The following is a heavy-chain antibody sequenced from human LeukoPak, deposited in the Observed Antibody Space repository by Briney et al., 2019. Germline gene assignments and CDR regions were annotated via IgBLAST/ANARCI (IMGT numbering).Heavy chain of an antibody. D-gene: IGHD6-19*01. V-gene: IGHV3-64*01. CDR3: RAVAATNEVDY. Sequence: PGGSLRLSCAASGFTFSTYTMHWVRQAPGKGLEYVSVISGNGDITYYANSMKGRFTISRDSSKNTLYLQMGSLRPEDMAVYYCRAVAATNEVDYWGQGTLVTVSS. CDR1: GFTFSTYT. CDR2: ISGNGDIT. J-gene: IGHJ4*02.